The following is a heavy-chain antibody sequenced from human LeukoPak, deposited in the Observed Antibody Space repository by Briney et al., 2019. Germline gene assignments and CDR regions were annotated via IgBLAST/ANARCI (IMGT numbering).Heavy chain of an antibody. D-gene: IGHD6-13*01. Sequence: GGSLRLSCEASGFSFSNYWMTWVRQAPGKGLEWAADINQNGGQSYYVDSVKGRFTLSRDNAKNSLFLQLNSLRAEDTAVYYCVKNSGWYCLDYWGQGITVIVSS. CDR1: GFSFSNYW. CDR3: VKNSGWYCLDY. J-gene: IGHJ4*02. V-gene: IGHV3-7*03. CDR2: INQNGGQS.